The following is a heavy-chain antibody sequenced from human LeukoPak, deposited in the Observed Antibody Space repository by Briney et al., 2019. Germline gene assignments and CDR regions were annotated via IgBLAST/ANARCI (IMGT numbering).Heavy chain of an antibody. D-gene: IGHD3-3*01. V-gene: IGHV4-59*01. CDR3: ARDIPTSGYGMGV. CDR1: GGSISSYY. Sequence: SETLSLTCTVSGGSISSYYWSWIRQPPGKGLEWIGYIYYSGSTNYNPSLKSRVTISVDTSKNQFSLKLSSVTAADTAVYYCARDIPTSGYGMGVWGQGTTVTVSS. CDR2: IYYSGST. J-gene: IGHJ6*02.